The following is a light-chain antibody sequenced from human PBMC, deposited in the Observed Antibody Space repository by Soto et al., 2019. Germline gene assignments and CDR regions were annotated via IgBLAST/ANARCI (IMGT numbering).Light chain of an antibody. CDR1: QSVSSSY. CDR2: GAS. V-gene: IGKV3-20*01. Sequence: EIVLTQSPGTLSLSPGERATLSCRASQSVSSSYSAWYQQKPGQAPRLHIYGASSRATGIPDRFSGSGSGTDFTLTTSRLEPEDFAVYYCQQYGSSLFTFGPGTKVDIK. J-gene: IGKJ3*01. CDR3: QQYGSSLFT.